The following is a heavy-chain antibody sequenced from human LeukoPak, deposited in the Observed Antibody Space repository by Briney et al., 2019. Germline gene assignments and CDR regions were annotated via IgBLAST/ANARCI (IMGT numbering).Heavy chain of an antibody. J-gene: IGHJ6*03. Sequence: SVKVSCKASGGTFSSYAISWVRQAPGQGLEWMGGIIPIFGTANYAQKFQGRVTITTDESTSTAYMELSSLRSEDTAVYYCARAHSPAPNYYYYYYMDVWGKGTTVTVSS. V-gene: IGHV1-69*05. CDR3: ARAHSPAPNYYYYYYMDV. CDR2: IIPIFGTA. CDR1: GGTFSSYA. D-gene: IGHD4-11*01.